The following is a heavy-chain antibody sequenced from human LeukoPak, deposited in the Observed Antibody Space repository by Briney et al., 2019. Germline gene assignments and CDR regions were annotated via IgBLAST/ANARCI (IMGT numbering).Heavy chain of an antibody. CDR3: AKDRLAARPSGYLTTYYFDY. CDR1: GFTFSSYG. CDR2: ISYDGSNK. D-gene: IGHD6-6*01. J-gene: IGHJ4*02. Sequence: RGSLRLSCAASGFTFSSYGMHWVPQAPGKGLQWVAVISYDGSNKYYTDSVKGRFTISRDNSKNTLYLQMDSLRAEDTAVYYCAKDRLAARPSGYLTTYYFDYWGQGTLVTVSS. V-gene: IGHV3-30*18.